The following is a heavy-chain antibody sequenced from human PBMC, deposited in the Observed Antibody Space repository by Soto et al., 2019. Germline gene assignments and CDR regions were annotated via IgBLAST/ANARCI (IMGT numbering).Heavy chain of an antibody. CDR2: IWYDGSNK. V-gene: IGHV3-33*01. CDR1: GFTFSSYG. CDR3: AREITMVRGVIQRWFDP. J-gene: IGHJ5*02. Sequence: QVQLVESGGGVVQPGRPLRLSCAASGFTFSSYGMHWVRQAPGKGLEWVAVIWYDGSNKYYADSVKGRFTISRDNSKNTLYLQMNSLRAEDTAVYYCAREITMVRGVIQRWFDPWGQGTLVTVSS. D-gene: IGHD3-10*01.